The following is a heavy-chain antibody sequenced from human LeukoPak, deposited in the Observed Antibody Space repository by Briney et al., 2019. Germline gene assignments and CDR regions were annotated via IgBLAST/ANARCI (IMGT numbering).Heavy chain of an antibody. CDR2: INRDGSER. CDR3: ARRNAMDV. J-gene: IGHJ6*02. V-gene: IGHV3-7*03. Sequence: GGSLRLFCAASGFTFSNYWMTWVRQAPGKGLEWEANINRDGSERYYVDSVKGRFTISRDDAKSSLYLQMNSLRAEDTAVYYCARRNAMDVWGQGTTVIVFS. CDR1: GFTFSNYW.